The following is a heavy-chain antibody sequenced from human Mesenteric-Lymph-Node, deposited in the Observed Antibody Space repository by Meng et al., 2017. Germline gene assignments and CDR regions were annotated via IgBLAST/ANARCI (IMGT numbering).Heavy chain of an antibody. J-gene: IGHJ4*02. CDR1: GFTFDDYG. D-gene: IGHD3-10*01. CDR2: INWNGGST. CDR3: AKRRMGLYGSGSYYNGY. Sequence: LSLTCAASGFTFDDYGMSWVRQAPGKGLEWVSGINWNGGSTGYADSVKGRFTISRDNAKNSLYLQMNSLRAEDTAVYYCAKRRMGLYGSGSYYNGYWGQGTLVTVSS. V-gene: IGHV3-20*04.